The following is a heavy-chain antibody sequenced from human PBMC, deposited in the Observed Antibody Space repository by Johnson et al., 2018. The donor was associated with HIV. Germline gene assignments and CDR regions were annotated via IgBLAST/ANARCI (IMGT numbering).Heavy chain of an antibody. J-gene: IGHJ3*02. Sequence: VQVVESGGGLVQPGGSLRLSCAASGFTFSSYAMHWVRQAPGKGLEYVSGISSNGGSTYYANSVKGRFTISRDNSKNTMYLQMGSLRAEDTAVYYCARDNPLYDSSTYYDAFDIWGQGTMVTVSS. CDR3: ARDNPLYDSSTYYDAFDI. V-gene: IGHV3-64*01. D-gene: IGHD3-22*01. CDR2: ISSNGGST. CDR1: GFTFSSYA.